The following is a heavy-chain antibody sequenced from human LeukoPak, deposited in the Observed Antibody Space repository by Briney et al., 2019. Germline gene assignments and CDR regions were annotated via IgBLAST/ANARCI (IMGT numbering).Heavy chain of an antibody. CDR2: ISSSSSYI. V-gene: IGHV3-21*01. D-gene: IGHD4-17*01. CDR1: GFTFSSYS. Sequence: GGSLRLSCAASGFTFSSYSMNWVRQAPGKGLEWVSSISSSSSYIYYADSVKGRFTISRDNAKNSLYLQMNSLRAEDTAVYYCARAYDYGDYWMPYYYYGMDVWGQGTLVTVSS. J-gene: IGHJ6*02. CDR3: ARAYDYGDYWMPYYYYGMDV.